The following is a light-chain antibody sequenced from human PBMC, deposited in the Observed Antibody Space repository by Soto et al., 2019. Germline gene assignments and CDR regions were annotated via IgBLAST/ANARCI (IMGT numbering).Light chain of an antibody. CDR2: EVT. CDR3: TSYVGNDIWV. Sequence: QSALTQPPSASGSPGPSVTISCTGTSSDVGAYKYFSWYQQDPGTSPKLMIYEVTKRASGVPDRFSGSKSGNTAYLTVSGLQAEDEADYYCTSYVGNDIWVFGGGTKLTVL. J-gene: IGLJ3*02. CDR1: SSDVGAYKY. V-gene: IGLV2-8*01.